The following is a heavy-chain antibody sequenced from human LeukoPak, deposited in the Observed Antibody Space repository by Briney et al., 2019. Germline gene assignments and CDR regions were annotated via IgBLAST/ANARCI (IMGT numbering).Heavy chain of an antibody. CDR2: IYYSGST. D-gene: IGHD1-1*01. CDR3: ARRVPLEPDRMAFDI. V-gene: IGHV4-59*08. CDR1: GGSISSYY. Sequence: PSETLCLTCTVSGGSISSYYWSWIRQPPGKGLEWIGYIYYSGSTNYNPSLKSRVTISVDTSKNQFSLKLSSVTAADTAVYYCARRVPLEPDRMAFDIWGQGTMVTVSS. J-gene: IGHJ3*02.